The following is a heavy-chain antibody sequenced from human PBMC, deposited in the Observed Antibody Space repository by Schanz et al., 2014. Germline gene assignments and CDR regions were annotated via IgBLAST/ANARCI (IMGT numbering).Heavy chain of an antibody. CDR1: GFTFSNYW. Sequence: VQLVESGGGVVQPGRSLRLSCAASGFTFSNYWMHWVRQAPGKGLVWVSRINGDGSRTAYADSVKGRFTISRDNAKNTLYLQMNSLRAEDTAVYYCAKSDAFDIWGRGTLVTVSS. J-gene: IGHJ3*02. V-gene: IGHV3-74*02. CDR3: AKSDAFDI. CDR2: INGDGSRT.